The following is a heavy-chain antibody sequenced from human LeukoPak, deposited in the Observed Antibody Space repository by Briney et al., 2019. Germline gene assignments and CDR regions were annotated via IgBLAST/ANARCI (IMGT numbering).Heavy chain of an antibody. CDR2: IKQDGNEK. Sequence: HPGGSLRLSCAASGFTFSSYSMNWVRQAPGKGLEWVANIKQDGNEKYYADSVKGRFTISRDNGKNSLDLQMNSLRADDTAVYYCARGYSYGNWFDPWGQGTLVTVSS. J-gene: IGHJ5*02. D-gene: IGHD5-18*01. CDR1: GFTFSSYS. CDR3: ARGYSYGNWFDP. V-gene: IGHV3-7*03.